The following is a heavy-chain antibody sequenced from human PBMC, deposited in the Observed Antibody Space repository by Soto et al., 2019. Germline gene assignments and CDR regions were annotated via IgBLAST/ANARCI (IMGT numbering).Heavy chain of an antibody. V-gene: IGHV3-30*03. CDR3: ARNPTVVRGAYYYYMDV. J-gene: IGHJ6*03. CDR1: GVTFSSYG. CDR2: ISYDGSNK. Sequence: PGGSLRLSCAASGVTFSSYGMHWVRQAPGKGLEWVAVISYDGSNKYYADSVKGRFTISRDNAKNSLYLQMNSLRAEDTAVYYCARNPTVVRGAYYYYMDVWGKGTTVTVSS. D-gene: IGHD1-1*01.